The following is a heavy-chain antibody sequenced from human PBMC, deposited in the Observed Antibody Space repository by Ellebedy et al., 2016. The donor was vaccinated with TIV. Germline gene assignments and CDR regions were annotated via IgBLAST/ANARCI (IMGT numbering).Heavy chain of an antibody. CDR2: IYPGDSDS. CDR3: ARHSTPYSGYDTDFDF. V-gene: IGHV5-51*01. CDR1: GYTFTNYW. D-gene: IGHD5-12*01. Sequence: GESLKISCKVSGYTFTNYWIGWVRQMSGKGLEWMGIIYPGDSDSRYNPSFRGQVTMSVDKSITTAYLQWSSLKASDSATYYCARHSTPYSGYDTDFDFWGQGTLVTVSS. J-gene: IGHJ4*02.